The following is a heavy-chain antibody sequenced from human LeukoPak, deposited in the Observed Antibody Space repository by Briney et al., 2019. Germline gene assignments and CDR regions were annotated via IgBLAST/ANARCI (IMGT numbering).Heavy chain of an antibody. J-gene: IGHJ4*02. D-gene: IGHD5-12*01. V-gene: IGHV3-23*01. CDR2: ISRGGGTT. CDR3: AKTSRAYSNYDSPFDY. Sequence: PGRSLRLSCAASGFTFSSYVMSWVRQAPGKGLEWVSAISRGGGTTYYADSVKGRFTISRDNSKNTLYLQMTSLRAEDTAVYYCAKTSRAYSNYDSPFDYWGQGTLVTVSS. CDR1: GFTFSSYV.